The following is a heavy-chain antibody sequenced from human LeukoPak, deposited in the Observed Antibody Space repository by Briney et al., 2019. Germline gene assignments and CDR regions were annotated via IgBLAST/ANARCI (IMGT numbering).Heavy chain of an antibody. Sequence: GGSLRLSCAASGFTFSSYAMSWVRQAPGKGLEWVPAISGSGASTYYADSMKGRFTISRDNSKNTLYLQMNSLRAEDTAVYYCAKTLYYYDSTGYYYFDYWGQGTLVTVSS. V-gene: IGHV3-23*01. J-gene: IGHJ4*02. CDR2: ISGSGAST. D-gene: IGHD3-22*01. CDR1: GFTFSSYA. CDR3: AKTLYYYDSTGYYYFDY.